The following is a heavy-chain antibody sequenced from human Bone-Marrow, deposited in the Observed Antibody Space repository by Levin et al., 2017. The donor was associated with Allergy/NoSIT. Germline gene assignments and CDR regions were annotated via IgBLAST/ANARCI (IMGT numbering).Heavy chain of an antibody. CDR3: ARDLTGFYSMIFDH. CDR2: IDSSGSNI. J-gene: IGHJ4*02. Sequence: GGSLRLSCAASGFTFNTYSMNWLRRGPGKGLEWISYIDSSGSNIYYADSVKGRFTISRDNAGNSLFLQMNSLRVEDTAEYFCARDLTGFYSMIFDHWGPGTVVTVSS. V-gene: IGHV3-48*01. D-gene: IGHD3-9*01. CDR1: GFTFNTYS.